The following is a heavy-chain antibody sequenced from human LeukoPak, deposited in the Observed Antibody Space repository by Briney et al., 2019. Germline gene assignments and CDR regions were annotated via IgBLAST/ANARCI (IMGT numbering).Heavy chain of an antibody. CDR1: GFTFSSYA. CDR2: ISGSGGST. J-gene: IGHJ4*02. CDR3: AKRGGFTMARGANRSFDY. D-gene: IGHD3-10*01. Sequence: GGSLRLSCAASGFTFSSYAMSWVRQAPGKGLEWVSAISGSGGSTYYADSVKGRFTISRDNSKNTLYLQMNSLRAEDTAVYYCAKRGGFTMARGANRSFDYWGQGTLVTVSS. V-gene: IGHV3-23*01.